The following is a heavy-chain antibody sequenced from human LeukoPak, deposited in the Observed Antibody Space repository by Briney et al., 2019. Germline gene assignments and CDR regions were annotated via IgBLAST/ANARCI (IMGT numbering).Heavy chain of an antibody. Sequence: GGSLRLSCAASGFTFSSYSMNWVRQAPGKGLEWVSYISSSGSTIYYADSVKGRFTISRDNAKNSLYLQMNRLRAEDTAVYYCARVYCSSTSCHRMFYYYYMDVWGKGTTVTVSS. D-gene: IGHD2-2*01. CDR3: ARVYCSSTSCHRMFYYYYMDV. CDR1: GFTFSSYS. CDR2: ISSSGSTI. V-gene: IGHV3-48*04. J-gene: IGHJ6*03.